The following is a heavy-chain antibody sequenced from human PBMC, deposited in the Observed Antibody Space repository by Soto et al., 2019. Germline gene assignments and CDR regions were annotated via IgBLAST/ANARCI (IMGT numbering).Heavy chain of an antibody. D-gene: IGHD3-3*01. Sequence: GGSLRLSCAASGFTFSSYAMSWVRQAPGKGLEWVSAISSSGGSTYYADSVKGRFTISRDNSKNTLYLQMNSLRAEDTAVYYCAKACPSSSNTIFGVAPFDYWGQGTLVTVSS. CDR2: ISSSGGST. CDR1: GFTFSSYA. CDR3: AKACPSSSNTIFGVAPFDY. V-gene: IGHV3-23*01. J-gene: IGHJ4*02.